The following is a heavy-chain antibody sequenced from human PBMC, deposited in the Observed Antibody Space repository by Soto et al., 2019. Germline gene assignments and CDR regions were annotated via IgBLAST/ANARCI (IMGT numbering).Heavy chain of an antibody. J-gene: IGHJ4*02. CDR3: ARDQRGYGDYHVLDY. D-gene: IGHD4-17*01. Sequence: QVQLQESGPGLVKPSQTLSLTCTVSGGSISSGGYYWSWIRQHPGKGLEWMGYIYYSGSTYYNPSLKSRVTISVDTSKNQFALKLSSVTAADTAVYYCARDQRGYGDYHVLDYWGQGTLVTVSS. CDR1: GGSISSGGYY. CDR2: IYYSGST. V-gene: IGHV4-31*03.